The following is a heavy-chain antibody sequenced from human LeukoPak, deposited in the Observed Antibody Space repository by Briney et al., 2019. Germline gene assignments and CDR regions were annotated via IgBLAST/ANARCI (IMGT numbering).Heavy chain of an antibody. V-gene: IGHV3-15*01. D-gene: IGHD2-8*01. J-gene: IGHJ5*02. CDR3: TTEGYCTNGVCYRGVNWFDP. Sequence: GGSLRLSCAASGFTFSNAWMSWVRQAPGKGLEWVDRIKSKTDGGTTDYAAPVKGRFTISRDDSKNTLYLQMNSLKTEDTAVYYCTTEGYCTNGVCYRGVNWFDPWGQGTLVTVSS. CDR2: IKSKTDGGTT. CDR1: GFTFSNAW.